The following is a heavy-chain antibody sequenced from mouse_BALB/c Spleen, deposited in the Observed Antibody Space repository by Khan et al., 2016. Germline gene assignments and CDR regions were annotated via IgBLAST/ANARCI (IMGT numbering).Heavy chain of an antibody. CDR2: ISYSGST. CDR1: GYSITSDYA. Sequence: VQLQESGPGLVKPSQSLSLTCTVTGYSITSDYAWNWIRQFPGNKLEWMGYISYSGSTSYNPSLKSRISITRDTSKNQFFLQLNSVTTEDTATYYCAGNEAAWFAYWGQGTLVTVSA. J-gene: IGHJ3*01. D-gene: IGHD2-1*01. V-gene: IGHV3-2*02. CDR3: AGNEAAWFAY.